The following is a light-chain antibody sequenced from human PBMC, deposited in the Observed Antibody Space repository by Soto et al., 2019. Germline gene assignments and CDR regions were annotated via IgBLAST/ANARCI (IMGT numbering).Light chain of an antibody. V-gene: IGKV3-20*01. CDR1: QSVSSSY. Sequence: ESVLTQSPGTLSLSPGERATLSCRASQSVSSSYLAWYQQKPGQAPRLLIYGASSRATGIPDRFSGSGSGTDFTLTISRLEPEDFVVYYCQQYGSSPTFGPGTKVDIK. J-gene: IGKJ3*01. CDR2: GAS. CDR3: QQYGSSPT.